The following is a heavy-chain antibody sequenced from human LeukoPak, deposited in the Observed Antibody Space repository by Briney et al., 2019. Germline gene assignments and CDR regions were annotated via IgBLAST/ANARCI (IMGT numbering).Heavy chain of an antibody. V-gene: IGHV4-38-2*02. CDR2: IFHSGSV. Sequence: NTSETLSLTCIVSGYSIISDYFWGWVRQPPGQGPEWIGSIFHSGSVFYNPSLRSRVTLSIEPSKNRFSLELTSVTAADTAIYYCARVVASTSIDSWGQGTLVTVSS. CDR1: GYSIISDYF. J-gene: IGHJ4*02. CDR3: ARVVASTSIDS. D-gene: IGHD2-15*01.